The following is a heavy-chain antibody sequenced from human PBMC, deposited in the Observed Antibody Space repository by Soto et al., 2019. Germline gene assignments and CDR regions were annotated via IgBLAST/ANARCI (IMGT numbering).Heavy chain of an antibody. CDR3: AHTGLYSSSWYYRRYFDL. J-gene: IGHJ2*01. Sequence: QITLKESGPTLVKPTQTLTLTCTFSGFSLSTSGVGVGWIRQPPGKALEWLALIYWDDDKRYSPSLKSRLTITKDXXKXQGXLTMTTRDPVDTATYYCAHTGLYSSSWYYRRYFDLWGRGALVTVSS. D-gene: IGHD6-13*01. CDR2: IYWDDDK. V-gene: IGHV2-5*02. CDR1: GFSLSTSGVG.